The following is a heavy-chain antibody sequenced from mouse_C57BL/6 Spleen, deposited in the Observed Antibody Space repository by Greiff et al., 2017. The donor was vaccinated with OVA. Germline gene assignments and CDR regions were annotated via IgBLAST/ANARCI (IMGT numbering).Heavy chain of an antibody. J-gene: IGHJ2*01. V-gene: IGHV1-52*01. Sequence: QVQLQQPGAELVRPGSSVKLSCKASGYTFTSYWLHWVKQRPIQGLEWIGNIDPSDSETHYNQKFKDMATLTADNTSNTAYKQLRSLTSEDSAVYYCARYGNGSSYPFDYWGQGTTLTVSS. CDR3: ARYGNGSSYPFDY. CDR1: GYTFTSYW. CDR2: IDPSDSET. D-gene: IGHD1-1*01.